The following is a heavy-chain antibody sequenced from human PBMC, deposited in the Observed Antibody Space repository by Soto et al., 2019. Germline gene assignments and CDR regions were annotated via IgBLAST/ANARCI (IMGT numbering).Heavy chain of an antibody. CDR3: TRERWDYGDPKWYFDL. Sequence: ASVKVSCKASGYTFTSYDINWVRQATGQGLEWMGWMNPNSGKTTEYAASATDRFTISRDDSKRIAYLQMNSLKADDTAVYYCTRERWDYGDPKWYFDLWGRGTLVTVSS. V-gene: IGHV1-8*01. J-gene: IGHJ2*01. CDR2: MNPNSGKTT. CDR1: GYTFTSYD. D-gene: IGHD4-17*01.